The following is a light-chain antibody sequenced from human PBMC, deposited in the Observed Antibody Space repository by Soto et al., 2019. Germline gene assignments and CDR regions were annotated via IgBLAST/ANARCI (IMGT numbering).Light chain of an antibody. CDR3: SSFTSSITYV. V-gene: IGLV2-14*01. CDR1: SSDVGGHNA. Sequence: QSALTQPASVSGSPGKSITISCTGTSSDVGGHNAVSWYRQDPGKAPKLVIYDVTNRPSGVSNRFSGSKSGNTASLTISGLQTEDEADYYCSSFTSSITYVFGTGTQLTVL. CDR2: DVT. J-gene: IGLJ1*01.